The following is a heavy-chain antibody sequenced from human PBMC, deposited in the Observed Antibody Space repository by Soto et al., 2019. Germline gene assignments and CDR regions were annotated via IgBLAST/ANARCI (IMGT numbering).Heavy chain of an antibody. CDR2: IYYSGST. Sequence: SHRRPVADGSRGIRSACWVWKHQPPGNGLEWIGSIYYSGSTYYNPSLKSRVTISVDTSKNQFSLKLSSVTAADTAVYYCARDGAAAGKGRHPYTWFDPWGQGTLVTVSS. J-gene: IGHJ5*02. V-gene: IGHV4-39*02. CDR3: ARDGAAAGKGRHPYTWFDP. D-gene: IGHD6-13*01. CDR1: DGSRGIRSAC.